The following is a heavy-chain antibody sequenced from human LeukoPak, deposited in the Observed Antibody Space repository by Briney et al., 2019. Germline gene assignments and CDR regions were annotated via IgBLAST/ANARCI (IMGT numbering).Heavy chain of an antibody. CDR2: IYWNDDK. CDR1: GFSLSTSGVG. J-gene: IGHJ4*02. CDR3: AHRQALDYGGNPQFDY. Sequence: KSGPTLVKPTQTLTLTCTFSGFSLSTSGVGVGWIRQPPGKALEWPALIYWNDDKRYSPSLKSRLTITKDTSKNQVVLTMTNMDPVDTATYYCAHRQALDYGGNPQFDYWGQGTLVTVSS. V-gene: IGHV2-5*01. D-gene: IGHD4-23*01.